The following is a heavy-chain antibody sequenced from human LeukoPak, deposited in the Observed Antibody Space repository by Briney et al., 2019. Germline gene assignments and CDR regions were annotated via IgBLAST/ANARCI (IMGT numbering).Heavy chain of an antibody. CDR1: GGSISSYY. V-gene: IGHV4-59*01. Sequence: SETLSLTCTVSGGSISSYYWSWIRQPPGKGLEWIGYIYYSGSTNYNPSLKSRVTISVDTSKNQFSLKLSSVTAADTAVYYCAKIHMVRVRYMDVWGKGTTVTVSS. CDR3: AKIHMVRVRYMDV. CDR2: IYYSGST. J-gene: IGHJ6*03. D-gene: IGHD3-10*01.